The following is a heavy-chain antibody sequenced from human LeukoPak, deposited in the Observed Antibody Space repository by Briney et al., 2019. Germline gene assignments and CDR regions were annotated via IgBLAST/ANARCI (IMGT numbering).Heavy chain of an antibody. V-gene: IGHV1-69*04. CDR1: GGTFSSYT. D-gene: IGHD1-26*01. CDR2: IIPILGIA. CDR3: ARDRVVGATFDY. J-gene: IGHJ4*02. Sequence: ASVKVSCKASGGTFSSYTISWVRQAPGQGLEWMGRIIPILGIANYAQKFQGRGTITADKSTSTGYMELSSLRSEDTAVYYCARDRVVGATFDYWGQGTLVTVSS.